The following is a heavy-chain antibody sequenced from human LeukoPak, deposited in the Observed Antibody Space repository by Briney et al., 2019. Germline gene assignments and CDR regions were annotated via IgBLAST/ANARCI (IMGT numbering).Heavy chain of an antibody. CDR1: GGSISSYY. Sequence: SETLSLTCTVSGGSISSYYWSWIRQPPGKGLEWIGYIYYSGSTNYNPSLKSRVTISVDTSKNLFSLKLTSLTAADTAVYYCARAFGTYQYYFDYWGQGILVTVSS. CDR2: IYYSGST. CDR3: ARAFGTYQYYFDY. J-gene: IGHJ4*02. V-gene: IGHV4-59*12. D-gene: IGHD1-26*01.